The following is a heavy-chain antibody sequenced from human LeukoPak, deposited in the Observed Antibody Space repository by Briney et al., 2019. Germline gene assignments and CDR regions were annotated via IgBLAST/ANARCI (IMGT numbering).Heavy chain of an antibody. CDR1: GYTFTSYG. V-gene: IGHV1-18*01. D-gene: IGHD5-18*01. CDR2: ISAYNGNT. J-gene: IGHJ4*02. CDR3: AXXFSGYSYGYLDY. Sequence: ASVKVSCKASGYTFTSYGISWVRQAPGQGLEWMGWISAYNGNTNYAQKLQGRVTMTTDTSTSTAYMELRSLRSDDPAVYYCAXXFSGYSYGYLDYWGQGTLVTVSS.